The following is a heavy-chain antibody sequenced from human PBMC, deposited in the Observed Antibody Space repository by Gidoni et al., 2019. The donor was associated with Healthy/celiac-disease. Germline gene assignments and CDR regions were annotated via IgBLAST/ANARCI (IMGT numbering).Heavy chain of an antibody. J-gene: IGHJ2*01. CDR3: ARKLEGSGYFGTNWYFDL. V-gene: IGHV4-59*08. D-gene: IGHD3-22*01. CDR1: GGSISSNY. CDR2: IYYSGST. Sequence: QVQLQESGPGLVKPSETMSLTCTVSGGSISSNYWTWIRQPPGKGLEWIGYIYYSGSTNYNPSLKSRVTISVDQSKNQFSLKLSSVTAADTAVYYCARKLEGSGYFGTNWYFDLWGRGTLVTVSS.